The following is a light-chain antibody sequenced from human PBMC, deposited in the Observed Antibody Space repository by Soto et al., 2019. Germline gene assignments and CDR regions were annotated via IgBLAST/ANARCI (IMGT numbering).Light chain of an antibody. J-gene: IGLJ1*01. CDR3: RSYKSSSTLPYV. V-gene: IGLV2-14*01. CDR1: SSDVGGYNY. Sequence: QSALTQPASVSGSPGQSITISCTGTSSDVGGYNYVSWYQQHPGKAPKLMIYDVSNRPSGVSNRFSGSKSGNTASLTISGLQAEDEADYYCRSYKSSSTLPYVFGTGTKRTVL. CDR2: DVS.